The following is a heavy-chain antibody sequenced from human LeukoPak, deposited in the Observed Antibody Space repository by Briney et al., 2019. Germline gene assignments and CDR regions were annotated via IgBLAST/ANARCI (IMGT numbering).Heavy chain of an antibody. D-gene: IGHD1-26*01. V-gene: IGHV4-39*07. Sequence: SETLSLTCTVSGGSISSSSYYWGWIRQPPGKGLEWIGSIYYSGSTYYNPSLKGRVTISVDTSKNQFSLKLSSVTAADTAVYYCARDGSYFDFDYWGQGTLVTVSS. J-gene: IGHJ4*02. CDR1: GGSISSSSYY. CDR2: IYYSGST. CDR3: ARDGSYFDFDY.